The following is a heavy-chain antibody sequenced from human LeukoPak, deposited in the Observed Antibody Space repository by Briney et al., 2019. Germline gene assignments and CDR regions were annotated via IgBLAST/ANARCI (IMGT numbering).Heavy chain of an antibody. J-gene: IGHJ3*02. CDR2: ISSSSSYI. V-gene: IGHV3-21*01. CDR1: GFTVSSNY. CDR3: ARAGGATGGDVFDI. Sequence: GGSLRLSCAASGFTVSSNYMNWVRQAPGKGLEWVSSISSSSSYIYYADSVKGRFTISRDNAKNSLYLQMNSLRAEDTAVYYCARAGGATGGDVFDIWGKGTMVTVFS. D-gene: IGHD1-26*01.